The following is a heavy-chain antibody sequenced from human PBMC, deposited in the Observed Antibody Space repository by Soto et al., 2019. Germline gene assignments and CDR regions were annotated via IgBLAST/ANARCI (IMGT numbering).Heavy chain of an antibody. CDR2: ISAYNGNT. J-gene: IGHJ6*04. CDR1: GYTFTSYG. CDR3: GRGGGGYDILTGDMDV. V-gene: IGHV1-18*01. D-gene: IGHD3-9*01. Sequence: QVQLVQSGAEVKKPGASVKVSCKASGYTFTSYGISWVRQAPGQGLEWMGWISAYNGNTNYAQKLQGRVTMTTDTTTRTGYMELRRLRSDDAAGYCGGRGGGGYDILTGDMDVWGKGTTVTVSS.